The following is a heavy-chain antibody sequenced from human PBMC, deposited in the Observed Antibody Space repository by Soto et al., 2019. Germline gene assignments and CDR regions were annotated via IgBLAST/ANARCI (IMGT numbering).Heavy chain of an antibody. V-gene: IGHV3-33*01. Sequence: PGGSLRLSCTASGFAFSNYGIHRVRRAPGRGLEWVAVIWSDGTKKFYAGSVRGRFTISRDNSKNTIYLQMNSLRAEDTAVYYCARDWWEEPAGKETVSQFDYWGQGTLVTVSS. D-gene: IGHD6-13*01. J-gene: IGHJ4*02. CDR2: IWSDGTKK. CDR1: GFAFSNYG. CDR3: ARDWWEEPAGKETVSQFDY.